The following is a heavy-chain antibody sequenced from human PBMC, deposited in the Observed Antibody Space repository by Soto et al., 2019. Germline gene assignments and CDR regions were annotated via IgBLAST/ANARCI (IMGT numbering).Heavy chain of an antibody. D-gene: IGHD1-26*01. V-gene: IGHV3-23*01. CDR2: IGDSGAST. Sequence: EVLLLESGGGLVQPGGSLRLSCEASGFSFSSFAMNWVRQAPGKGLEWVSAIGDSGASTYYADSVKGRFAISRDNSRNTLYRQLARLRAEDTAVYYCAKGAELDVWGNGTTVTVSS. J-gene: IGHJ6*04. CDR1: GFSFSSFA. CDR3: AKGAELDV.